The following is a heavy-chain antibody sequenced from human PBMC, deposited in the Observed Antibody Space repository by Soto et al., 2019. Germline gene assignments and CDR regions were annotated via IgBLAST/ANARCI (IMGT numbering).Heavy chain of an antibody. Sequence: QVQLVQSGAEVKKPGSSVKVSCKASGGTFSSYTISWVRQAPGQGLEWMGRIIPILGIANYAQKFQGRVTITADKSTSTAYMELSSLRSEDTDVYYCARGDGDRAFDIWGQGTMVTVSS. CDR1: GGTFSSYT. D-gene: IGHD4-17*01. J-gene: IGHJ3*02. CDR2: IIPILGIA. CDR3: ARGDGDRAFDI. V-gene: IGHV1-69*02.